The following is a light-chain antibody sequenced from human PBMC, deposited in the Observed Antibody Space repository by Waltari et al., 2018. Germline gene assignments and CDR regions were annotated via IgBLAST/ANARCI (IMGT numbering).Light chain of an antibody. CDR1: QSVSSS. V-gene: IGKV3-15*01. CDR2: GAS. CDR3: LQRSNWPHA. Sequence: EILMTQSPATLSLSPGERATLSCRASQSVSSSLAWYQQKPGQAPRLLIYGASSRATGIPDRFSGSGSGTDFTLIISSLEPEDVAVYYCLQRSNWPHAFGQGTKVEI. J-gene: IGKJ1*01.